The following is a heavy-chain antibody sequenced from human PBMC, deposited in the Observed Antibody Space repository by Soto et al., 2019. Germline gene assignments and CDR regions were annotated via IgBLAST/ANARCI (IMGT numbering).Heavy chain of an antibody. D-gene: IGHD5-12*01. CDR1: GASVAGGSYY. V-gene: IGHV4-30-4*01. CDR2: IPSRGRP. Sequence: QVQLRESGPGLVKPSQTLSLTCSVSGASVAGGSYYWSWVRQPPGKGLELIGYIPSRGRPFYNPSLTSRGTISADTSKNQLSLQVTSVTAADTAVYYCARDTYSGYDFGLWGQGTLVTVSS. J-gene: IGHJ5*02. CDR3: ARDTYSGYDFGL.